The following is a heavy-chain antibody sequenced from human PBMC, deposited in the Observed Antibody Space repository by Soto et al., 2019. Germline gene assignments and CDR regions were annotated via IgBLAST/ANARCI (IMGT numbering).Heavy chain of an antibody. V-gene: IGHV3-30*18. J-gene: IGHJ6*02. CDR2: ISYDESIR. CDR3: AKGSRPAPYYYYAMDV. CDR1: GFTFSAYV. Sequence: GGSLRLSCAASGFTFSAYVVHWVRQAAGKGLEWLAVISYDESIRYYAESVKGRFTISRDNSKDTLYLHMNSLRAEDTAVYYCAKGSRPAPYYYYAMDVWGQGTTVTVSS.